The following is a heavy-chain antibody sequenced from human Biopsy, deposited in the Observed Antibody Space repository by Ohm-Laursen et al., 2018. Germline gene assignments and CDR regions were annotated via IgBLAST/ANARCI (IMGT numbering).Heavy chain of an antibody. J-gene: IGHJ2*01. CDR2: ITWNSGTI. CDR3: AKARVAIRYFDI. V-gene: IGHV3-9*01. Sequence: SLRLSCAAFGFIFDDYAMHWVRHAPGKGLEWVSSITWNSGTIDYADSVKGRFTISRDNAKNSLYLQTNSLRAGDTALYYCAKARVAIRYFDIWGRGTLVTVSS. D-gene: IGHD2-15*01. CDR1: GFIFDDYA.